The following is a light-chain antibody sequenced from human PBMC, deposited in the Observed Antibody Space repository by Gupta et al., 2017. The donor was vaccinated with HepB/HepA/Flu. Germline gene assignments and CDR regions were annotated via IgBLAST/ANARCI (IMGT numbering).Light chain of an antibody. J-gene: IGKJ1*01. Sequence: DVVMTQSPDSLAVSLGERATITCRSSQSLFYSSTNKTYLGWYQHKSGLPPTLHISWASTRASGVPNQFSGSGSVTEFTLTINGLKAEDGAVYSCQQYHSPPWTFGQETRVVIK. CDR2: WAS. CDR1: QSLFYSSTNKTY. CDR3: QQYHSPPWT. V-gene: IGKV4-1*01.